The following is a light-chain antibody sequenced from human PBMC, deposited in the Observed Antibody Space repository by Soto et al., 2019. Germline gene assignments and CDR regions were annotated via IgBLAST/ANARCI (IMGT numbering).Light chain of an antibody. V-gene: IGKV1-5*03. Sequence: DSQMTQYPSTLSASVGDRVTITCRASQSINSWLAWYQQKPGKAPKLHISKASTLQSGVPPRFSGSGSGTEFTLTISSLQPDDFATYYCQQYESYPMTFGGGTKVEIK. J-gene: IGKJ4*01. CDR2: KAS. CDR1: QSINSW. CDR3: QQYESYPMT.